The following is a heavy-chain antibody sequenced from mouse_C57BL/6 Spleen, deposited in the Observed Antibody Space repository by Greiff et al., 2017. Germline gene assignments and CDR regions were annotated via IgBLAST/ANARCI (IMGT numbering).Heavy chain of an antibody. J-gene: IGHJ1*03. CDR3: TRDLYYGNYDWYFDV. D-gene: IGHD2-1*01. CDR2: ISSGGDYI. CDR1: GFTFSSYA. Sequence: EVQRVESGEGLVKPGGSLKLSCAASGFTFSSYAMSWVRQTPEKRLEWVAYISSGGDYIYYADTVKGRFTISRDNARNTLYLQMSSLKSEDTAMYYCTRDLYYGNYDWYFDVWGTGTTVTVSS. V-gene: IGHV5-9-1*02.